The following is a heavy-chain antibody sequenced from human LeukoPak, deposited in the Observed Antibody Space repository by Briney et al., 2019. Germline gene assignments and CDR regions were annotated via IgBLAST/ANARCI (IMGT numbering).Heavy chain of an antibody. Sequence: GSLRLSCAASGFTVGSNYMSWVHQAPGKGLEWVSVIYSGGSTYYADSVKGRFTISRDNSKNTLYLQMNSLRAEDTAVYYCARDYGDDAFDIWGQGTMVTVSS. CDR3: ARDYGDDAFDI. CDR2: IYSGGST. CDR1: GFTVGSNY. J-gene: IGHJ3*02. D-gene: IGHD4-17*01. V-gene: IGHV3-53*01.